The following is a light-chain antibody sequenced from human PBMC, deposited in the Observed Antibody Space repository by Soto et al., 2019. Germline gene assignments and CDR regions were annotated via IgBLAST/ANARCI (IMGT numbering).Light chain of an antibody. CDR3: SSYTSSNTLI. V-gene: IGLV2-14*01. Sequence: QSALIQPASVSGSRGQSITISCTGASSDVGGYNYVSWYQQFPGRAPKVMIYEVTNRPSGVSNRFSGSKSGNTASLTISGLQAEDEADYDCSSYTSSNTLIVGGGTQLTVL. CDR1: SSDVGGYNY. CDR2: EVT. J-gene: IGLJ2*01.